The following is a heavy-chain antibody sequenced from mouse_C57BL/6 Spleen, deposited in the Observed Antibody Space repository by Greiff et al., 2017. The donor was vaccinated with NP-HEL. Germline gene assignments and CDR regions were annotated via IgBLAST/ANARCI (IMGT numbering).Heavy chain of an antibody. J-gene: IGHJ1*03. D-gene: IGHD1-1*01. V-gene: IGHV5-4*03. CDR2: ISDGGSYT. CDR3: ARYHYGSSYWYFDV. Sequence: EVKLVESGGGLVKPGGSLKLSCAASGFTFSSYAMSWVRQTPEKRLEWVATISDGGSYTYYTDNVKGRFTISRDNAKNNLYLQMSHLKSEDTAMYYCARYHYGSSYWYFDVWGTGTTVTVSS. CDR1: GFTFSSYA.